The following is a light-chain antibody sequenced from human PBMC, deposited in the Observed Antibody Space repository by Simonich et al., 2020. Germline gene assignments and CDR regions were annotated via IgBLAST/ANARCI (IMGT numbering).Light chain of an antibody. CDR2: WAS. V-gene: IGKV4-1*01. J-gene: IGKJ1*01. CDR3: QQYYSTPWT. CDR1: QSVLYSTNNKNY. Sequence: DIVMTQSPDSLAVTRGERATINCKSSQSVLYSTNNKNYLAVYQQKPGQPPKLLIYWASTRESGVPDRFSGGVSGTDFTLTISSLQAEDVAVYYCQQYYSTPWTFGQGTKVEIK.